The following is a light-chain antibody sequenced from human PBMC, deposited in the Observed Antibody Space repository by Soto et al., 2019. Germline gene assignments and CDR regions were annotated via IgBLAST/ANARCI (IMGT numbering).Light chain of an antibody. CDR1: QSISGY. J-gene: IGKJ2*01. Sequence: DIQMTQSPSSLSASVGDRVTITCRASQSISGYLNWYQQKPGNAPKLLIYAASTLKSGVPSRFSGSGSGTDFTLTISSLQPEDFATYYCQQSYSTLYTFGQGTKLEIK. CDR3: QQSYSTLYT. CDR2: AAS. V-gene: IGKV1-39*01.